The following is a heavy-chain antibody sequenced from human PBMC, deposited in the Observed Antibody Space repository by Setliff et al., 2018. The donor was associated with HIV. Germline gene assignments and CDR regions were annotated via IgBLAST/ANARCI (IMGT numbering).Heavy chain of an antibody. CDR3: ARHGHFYDSSSSDAFDI. Sequence: PSETLSLTCTVSGGSINSYYWSWIRQPAGKGLEWIGQIYTSGSTNYNPSLKSRVTMSVDTSKNQFSLKLSSVTAADTAVYYCARHGHFYDSSSSDAFDIWGHGTMVTVSS. J-gene: IGHJ3*02. CDR1: GGSINSYY. CDR2: IYTSGST. V-gene: IGHV4-4*07. D-gene: IGHD3-22*01.